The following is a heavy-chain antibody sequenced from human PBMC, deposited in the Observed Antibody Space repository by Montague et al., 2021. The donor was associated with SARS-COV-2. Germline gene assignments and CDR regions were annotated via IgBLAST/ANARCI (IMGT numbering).Heavy chain of an antibody. CDR3: ARPPSLHAFHLNGFYSLAS. CDR2: ISYEGSMK. Sequence: SLRLSCAASGFDFNGYALHWVSQAPGQGLEWVALISYEGSMKFYADSVKGRFTISRDSSKNTLYLDMNNLSPEDTAVYYCARPPSLHAFHLNGFYSLASWGRGTLVTVSS. CDR1: GFDFNGYA. D-gene: IGHD3-9*01. J-gene: IGHJ4*02. V-gene: IGHV3-30*04.